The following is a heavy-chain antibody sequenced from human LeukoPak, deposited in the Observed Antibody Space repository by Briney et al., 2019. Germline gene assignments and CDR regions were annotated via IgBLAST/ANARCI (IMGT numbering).Heavy chain of an antibody. CDR1: GGSISSYY. CDR3: ARRNGILNWFDP. J-gene: IGHJ5*02. Sequence: SETLSLTCTVSGGSISSYYWSWIRQPPGKGLEWIGYISYSGTTNYNPSLKSRVTISVDTSKNQFSLKLSSVTAADTAVYYCARRNGILNWFDPWGQGTLVTVSS. D-gene: IGHD1-14*01. CDR2: ISYSGTT. V-gene: IGHV4-59*08.